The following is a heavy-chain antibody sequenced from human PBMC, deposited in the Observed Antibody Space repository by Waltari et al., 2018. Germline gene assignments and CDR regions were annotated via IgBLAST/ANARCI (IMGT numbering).Heavy chain of an antibody. CDR2: LSYDGSNK. Sequence: QVQLVESGGGVVQPGRSLMLSCAASGFIFSPYAMHCVRQAPGKGLEWVAVLSYDGSNKYYADSLKGRFTISRDNSNNTLYLQMNTLTPEDTAVYFCARENRQWLAPEPYYFDYWGLGTLVTVTS. J-gene: IGHJ4*02. CDR3: ARENRQWLAPEPYYFDY. CDR1: GFIFSPYA. V-gene: IGHV3-30*04. D-gene: IGHD6-19*01.